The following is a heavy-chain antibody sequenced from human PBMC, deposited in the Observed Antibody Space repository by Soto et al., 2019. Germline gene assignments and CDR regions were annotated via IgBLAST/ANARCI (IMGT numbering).Heavy chain of an antibody. Sequence: SETLSLTCTVSGGSISSYYWSWIRQPPGKGLEWIGYIYYSGSTNYNPSLKSRVTISVDTSKNQFSLKLSSVTAADTAVYYCARLSPLNWFDPWGQGTLVTVSS. V-gene: IGHV4-59*08. CDR3: ARLSPLNWFDP. CDR2: IYYSGST. J-gene: IGHJ5*02. CDR1: GGSISSYY. D-gene: IGHD3-16*02.